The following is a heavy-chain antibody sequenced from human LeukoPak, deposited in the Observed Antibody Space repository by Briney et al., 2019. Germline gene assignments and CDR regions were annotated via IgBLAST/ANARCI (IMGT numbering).Heavy chain of an antibody. V-gene: IGHV5-51*01. CDR1: GCCFTSYW. J-gene: IGHJ4*02. D-gene: IGHD3-10*01. CDR2: TYPLDSDT. Sequence: GAALQISCKGSGCCFTSYWIGWGRQMPGKGVEGMGITYPLDSDTRYSPSFQGQVTISAHKSISTPYLQWSSLKASDTAMYYCARSGSGSYYFDYWGQGTLVTVSS. CDR3: ARSGSGSYYFDY.